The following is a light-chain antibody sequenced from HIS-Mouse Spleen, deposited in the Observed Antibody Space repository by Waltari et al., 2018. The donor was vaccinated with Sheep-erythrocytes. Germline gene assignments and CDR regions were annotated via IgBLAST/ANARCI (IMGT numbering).Light chain of an antibody. CDR3: MQALQTPLT. J-gene: IGKJ4*01. Sequence: DIVMTQSPRSLPVTPGEPASISCRSSQSLLHSNGYNYLDWYMQKPGESPHRLIYLGSNRASGVPDRFSGSGSGQDFTLKISRVEAEDVWVYYCMQALQTPLTFGGGTKVEIK. CDR1: QSLLHSNGYNY. V-gene: IGKV2-28*01. CDR2: LGS.